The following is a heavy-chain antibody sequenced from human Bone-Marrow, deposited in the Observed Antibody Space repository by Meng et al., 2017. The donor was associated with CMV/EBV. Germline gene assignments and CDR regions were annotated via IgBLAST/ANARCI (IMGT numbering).Heavy chain of an antibody. CDR1: GYTFTSYY. Sequence: SVKVSCKASGYTFTSYYMHWVRQAPGQGLEWMGGIIPIFGTANYAQKFQGRVTITTDESTSTAYMELSSLRSEDTAVYYCARVTGRRRLNYYYYGMDVWGQGTTVTVSS. CDR3: ARVTGRRRLNYYYYGMDV. V-gene: IGHV1-69*05. CDR2: IIPIFGTA. J-gene: IGHJ6*02. D-gene: IGHD6-25*01.